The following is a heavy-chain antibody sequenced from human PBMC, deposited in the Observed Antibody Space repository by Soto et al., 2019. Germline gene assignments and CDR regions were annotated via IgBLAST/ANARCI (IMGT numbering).Heavy chain of an antibody. V-gene: IGHV4-59*02. J-gene: IGHJ5*02. CDR2: MYFGGSF. Sequence: QMQLQASGPGLVKPSETLSLTCNVSGASVSHGYWSWIRQPPGKALEWIGFMYFGGSFNYNPSLTSRATISVATTKTRFSLKLPSVTASDTAVYYCARSYHDSTGFAVDPWGQGTLVTVSS. CDR1: GASVSHGY. CDR3: ARSYHDSTGFAVDP. D-gene: IGHD3-22*01.